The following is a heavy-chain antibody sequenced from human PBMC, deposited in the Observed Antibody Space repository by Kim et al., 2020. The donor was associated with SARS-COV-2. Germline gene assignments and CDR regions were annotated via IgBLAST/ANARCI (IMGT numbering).Heavy chain of an antibody. CDR2: ISSSSSYI. Sequence: GGSLRLSCAASGFTFSSYSMNWVRQAPGKGLEWVSSISSSSSYIYYADSVKGRFTISRDNAKNSLYLQMNSLRAEDTAVYYCARGGVLRYFDWLLSSTDYWGQGTLVTVSS. CDR1: GFTFSSYS. D-gene: IGHD3-9*01. V-gene: IGHV3-21*01. CDR3: ARGGVLRYFDWLLSSTDY. J-gene: IGHJ4*02.